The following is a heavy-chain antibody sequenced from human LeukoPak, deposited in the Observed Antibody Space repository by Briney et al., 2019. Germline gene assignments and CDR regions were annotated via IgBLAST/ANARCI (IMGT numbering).Heavy chain of an antibody. D-gene: IGHD6-19*01. Sequence: SETLSLTCTVSGGSISAYYWYWIRQPPGKGLEWIGYIYYSGSTKYNPSLKSRVTISVDTSKTQFSLRLSSVTAADTAVYYCARCVAVAAWFDPWGQGTLGPVSS. V-gene: IGHV4-59*08. CDR2: IYYSGST. CDR1: GGSISAYY. J-gene: IGHJ5*02. CDR3: ARCVAVAAWFDP.